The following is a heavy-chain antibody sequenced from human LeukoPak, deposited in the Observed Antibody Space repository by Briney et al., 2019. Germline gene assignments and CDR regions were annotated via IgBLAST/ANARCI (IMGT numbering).Heavy chain of an antibody. CDR1: GGSISSSSYY. Sequence: SETLSLTCTVSGGSISSSSYYWGWIRQPPGKGLEWIGEINHSGSTNYNPSLKSRVTISVDTSKNQFSLKLSSVTAADTAVYYCARGRQRFLGYYYYYMDVWGKGTTVTVSS. V-gene: IGHV4-39*07. J-gene: IGHJ6*03. CDR3: ARGRQRFLGYYYYYMDV. D-gene: IGHD3-3*01. CDR2: INHSGST.